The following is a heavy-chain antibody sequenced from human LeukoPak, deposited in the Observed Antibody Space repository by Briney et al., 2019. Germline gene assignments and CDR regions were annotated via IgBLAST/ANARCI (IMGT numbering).Heavy chain of an antibody. J-gene: IGHJ4*02. CDR3: AREQTMVRGVLRY. Sequence: ASVKVSCKASGYTFTGYYMHWVRQAPGQGLEWMGWINPNSGGTNYAQKFQGWVTMTRDTSISTAYMELSRLRSDDTAVYYCAREQTMVRGVLRYWGQGTLVTVSS. D-gene: IGHD3-10*01. CDR1: GYTFTGYY. CDR2: INPNSGGT. V-gene: IGHV1-2*04.